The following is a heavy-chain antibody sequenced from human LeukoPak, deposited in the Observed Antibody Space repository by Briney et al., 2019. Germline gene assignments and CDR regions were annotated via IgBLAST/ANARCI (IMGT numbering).Heavy chain of an antibody. CDR1: GCTFTGYY. CDR2: INPNSGGT. CDR3: AGGDYYDSSGHADY. D-gene: IGHD3-22*01. Sequence: ASVKVSCKASGCTFTGYYMHWVRQAPGQGLEWMGWINPNSGGTNYAQKFQGRVTMTRDTSISTAYMELSRLRSDDTAVYYCAGGDYYDSSGHADYWGQGTLVTVSS. V-gene: IGHV1-2*02. J-gene: IGHJ4*02.